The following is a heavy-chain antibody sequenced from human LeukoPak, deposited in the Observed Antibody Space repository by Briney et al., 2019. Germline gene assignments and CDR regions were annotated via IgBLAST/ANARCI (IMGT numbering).Heavy chain of an antibody. CDR3: ARAAGSRVSGRIIIYYLQH. J-gene: IGHJ1*01. Sequence: SVKLSCKASGGAFRSYAFNWVRQAPGQGLEWMGGTIPAFGTPTYSQEFQDRVTITSDESTGTVYMELSSLRPDDTAIYYCARAAGSRVSGRIIIYYLQHWGQGTLVTVSS. CDR1: GGAFRSYA. V-gene: IGHV1-69*13. CDR2: TIPAFGTP. D-gene: IGHD2/OR15-2a*01.